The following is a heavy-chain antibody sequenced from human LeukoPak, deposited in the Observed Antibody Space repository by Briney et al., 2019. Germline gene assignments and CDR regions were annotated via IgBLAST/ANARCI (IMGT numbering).Heavy chain of an antibody. Sequence: GGSLRLSCAASGFTFSSYGMHWVCQAPGKGLEWVAVIWYDGSNKYYADSVKGRFTISRDNSKNTLYLQMNSLRAEDTAVYYCARADGYSSSFQDYWGQGTLVTVSS. CDR1: GFTFSSYG. D-gene: IGHD6-13*01. CDR2: IWYDGSNK. V-gene: IGHV3-33*01. J-gene: IGHJ4*02. CDR3: ARADGYSSSFQDY.